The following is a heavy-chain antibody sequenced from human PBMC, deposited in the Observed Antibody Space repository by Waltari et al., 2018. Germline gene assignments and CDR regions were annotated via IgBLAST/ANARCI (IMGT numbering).Heavy chain of an antibody. J-gene: IGHJ4*02. CDR1: GGSISSYY. CDR2: IYYSGST. Sequence: QVQLQESGPGLVKPSETLSLTCPGPGGSISSYYWSWIRQPPGKGLEWIGYIYYSGSTNYNPSLKSRVTISVDTSKNQFSLKLSSVTAADTAVYYCAAISGYFNAGADISDYWGQGTLVTVSS. D-gene: IGHD2-15*01. V-gene: IGHV4-59*01. CDR3: AAISGYFNAGADISDY.